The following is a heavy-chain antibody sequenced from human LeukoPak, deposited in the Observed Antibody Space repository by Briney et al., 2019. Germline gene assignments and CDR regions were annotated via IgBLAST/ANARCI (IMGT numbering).Heavy chain of an antibody. CDR1: GGSISSGSYY. CDR2: IYTSGSP. V-gene: IGHV4-61*02. D-gene: IGHD3-22*01. J-gene: IGHJ4*02. Sequence: SETLSLTCTVSGGSISSGSYYWSWIRQPAGKGLEWIGRIYTSGSPNYNPSLKSRVTISVDTSKNQFSLKLSSVTAADTAVYYCARDSATYYYDSSGYSNWGQGTLVTVSS. CDR3: ARDSATYYYDSSGYSN.